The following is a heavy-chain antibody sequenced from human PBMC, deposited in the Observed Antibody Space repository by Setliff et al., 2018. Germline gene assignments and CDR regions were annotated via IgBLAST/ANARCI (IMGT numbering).Heavy chain of an antibody. CDR3: ARVGCTNGVCGLLDS. J-gene: IGHJ4*02. Sequence: PSETLSLTCAVSGGSISSGSYYWSWIRQPAGKGLEWVGRLHTSGSTNYNPSLRSRVTISIDTSKNHVSLQPNSVTAADTAVYYCARVGCTNGVCGLLDSWGQGTLVTVSS. CDR1: GGSISSGSYY. V-gene: IGHV4-61*02. D-gene: IGHD2-8*01. CDR2: LHTSGST.